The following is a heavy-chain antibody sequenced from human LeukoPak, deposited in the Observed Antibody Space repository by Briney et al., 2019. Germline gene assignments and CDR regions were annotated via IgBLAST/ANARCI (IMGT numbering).Heavy chain of an antibody. J-gene: IGHJ2*01. Sequence: SETLSLTCTVSGGSISSYYWSWLRQPPGKGLEWIGYIYYSGSTNYNPSLMSRVTISLDTSKNQFSLKLSSVTAADTAVYYCARAASRGYSYGYRYFDLWGRGTLVTVSS. CDR2: IYYSGST. CDR3: ARAASRGYSYGYRYFDL. V-gene: IGHV4-59*01. CDR1: GGSISSYY. D-gene: IGHD5-18*01.